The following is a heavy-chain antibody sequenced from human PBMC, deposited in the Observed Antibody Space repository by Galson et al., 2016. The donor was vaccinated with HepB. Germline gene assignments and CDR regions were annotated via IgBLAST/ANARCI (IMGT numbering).Heavy chain of an antibody. CDR3: ARAPGYSNSYYYYGLDI. Sequence: SLRLSCAASGFTFSSYAMHWVRQAPGKGLEWVAVISYAGNNQYYAESGKGRFTISRDNSQNTLYLHLNSLRAEDTAVYYCARAPGYSNSYYYYGLDIWGQGTTVTVSS. J-gene: IGHJ6*02. D-gene: IGHD6-6*01. V-gene: IGHV3-30*04. CDR2: ISYAGNNQ. CDR1: GFTFSSYA.